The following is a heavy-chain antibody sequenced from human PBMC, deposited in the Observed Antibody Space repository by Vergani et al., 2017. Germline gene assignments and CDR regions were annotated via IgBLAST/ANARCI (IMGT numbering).Heavy chain of an antibody. D-gene: IGHD2-2*01. Sequence: QVQLVQSGAEVKKPGASVKVSCKASGYTFTSYAMHWVRQAPGQRLEWMGWINAGNGNTKYSQKFQGRVTITRDNAKNSLYLQMNSLRAEDTAVYYCAREYCSSTSCYYYYGMDVWGQGTTVTVSS. J-gene: IGHJ6*02. CDR1: GYTFTSYA. CDR2: INAGNGNT. CDR3: AREYCSSTSCYYYYGMDV. V-gene: IGHV1-3*01.